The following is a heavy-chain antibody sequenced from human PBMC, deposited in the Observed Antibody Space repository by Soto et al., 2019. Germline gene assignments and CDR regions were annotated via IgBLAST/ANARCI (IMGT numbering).Heavy chain of an antibody. Sequence: EVQLVESGGGLVKPGGSLRLSCAASDFTFSNAWMSWVRQAPGKGLEWVGRIKSKTDGGTTDYAAPVKGRFTISGDNSKNPLYLQMNSLKTEDTAVYYCTTSHYGDYVDYWGQGTLVTVSS. CDR3: TTSHYGDYVDY. V-gene: IGHV3-15*01. CDR2: IKSKTDGGTT. J-gene: IGHJ4*02. D-gene: IGHD4-17*01. CDR1: DFTFSNAW.